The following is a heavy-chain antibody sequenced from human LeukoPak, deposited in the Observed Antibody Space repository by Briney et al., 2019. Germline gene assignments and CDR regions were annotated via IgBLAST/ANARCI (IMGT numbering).Heavy chain of an antibody. Sequence: SETPSLTCTVSGGSISSYYWSWIRQPPGKGLEYIGYIYYSGSTNYNPSLKSRVTISVNMSKNQFSLRLSSVTAADTAVYYCARTTEGGYTYDYFYYYYMDVWGKGTTVTISS. V-gene: IGHV4-59*01. CDR2: IYYSGST. CDR1: GGSISSYY. D-gene: IGHD5-18*01. J-gene: IGHJ6*03. CDR3: ARTTEGGYTYDYFYYYYMDV.